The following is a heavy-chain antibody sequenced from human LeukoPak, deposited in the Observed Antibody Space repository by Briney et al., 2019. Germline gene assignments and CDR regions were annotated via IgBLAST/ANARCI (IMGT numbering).Heavy chain of an antibody. J-gene: IGHJ4*02. CDR2: INAGNGNT. CDR1: EYTFTDYA. CDR3: ARGRWSATTASYYLDF. V-gene: IGHV1-3*01. D-gene: IGHD5-24*01. Sequence: GASVTVSCKASEYTFTDYAINWVRQAPGQRLEWMGWINAGNGNTRYSQRFQGRVTFTRDTSASTAYMELSSLTSEDTAVYYCARGRWSATTASYYLDFWGQGTLVTVSS.